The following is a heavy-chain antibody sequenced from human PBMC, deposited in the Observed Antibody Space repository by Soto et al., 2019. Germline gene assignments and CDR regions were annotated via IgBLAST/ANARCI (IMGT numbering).Heavy chain of an antibody. CDR2: IYYSGST. CDR3: ARATPIYYYYYMDV. CDR1: GGSISSGGYY. J-gene: IGHJ6*03. Sequence: SETLSLTCTVSGGSISSGGYYWSWIRQHPGKGLEWIGYIYYSGSTYYNPSLKSRVTISVDTSKNQFSLKLSSVTAADTAVYYCARATPIYYYYYMDVWGKGTTVTVSS. V-gene: IGHV4-31*03.